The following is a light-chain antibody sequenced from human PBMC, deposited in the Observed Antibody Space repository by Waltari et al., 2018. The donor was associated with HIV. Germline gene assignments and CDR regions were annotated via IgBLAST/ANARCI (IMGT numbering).Light chain of an antibody. CDR1: SSNNGDNY. CDR2: RNS. J-gene: IGLJ3*02. Sequence: QSALTQPPSTSGTPGQTVAIHSPGSSSNNGDNYVSWYQQLPGTAPKLLIYRNSQRPSGVRDRFSGSKSGTSASLAINDLRSEDEAEYHCAAWDDSLSGWVFGGGTNLTVL. V-gene: IGLV1-47*01. CDR3: AAWDDSLSGWV.